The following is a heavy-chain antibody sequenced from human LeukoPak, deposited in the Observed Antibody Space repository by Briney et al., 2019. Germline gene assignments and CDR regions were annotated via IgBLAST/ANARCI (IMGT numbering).Heavy chain of an antibody. D-gene: IGHD3-22*01. J-gene: IGHJ4*02. CDR3: AGHYYYDTTGSDY. CDR1: CGSITSYY. Sequence: SETLSLTCTVSCGSITSYYWSWIRQPAGKVLELIGRIYTSGSTNYSPSLKSRVTMSVDTSKSQFSLKPSSVPAADTAMYYCAGHYYYDTTGSDYWGQGTLVTVSS. V-gene: IGHV4-4*07. CDR2: IYTSGST.